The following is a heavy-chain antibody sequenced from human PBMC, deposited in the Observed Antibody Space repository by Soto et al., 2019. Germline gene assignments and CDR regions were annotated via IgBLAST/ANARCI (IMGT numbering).Heavy chain of an antibody. J-gene: IGHJ6*02. CDR1: GYSFANQA. D-gene: IGHD3-22*01. Sequence: ASVKVSCKTSGYSFANQAINWVRQAPGQGLEWVGWISGRSGNSNYAETVRGRVTMTTDTSTGTAYLELRALTTDDTAVYYCARGYDSSAYFYPLGDGMDVWGQGTTVTVSS. V-gene: IGHV1-18*01. CDR2: ISGRSGNS. CDR3: ARGYDSSAYFYPLGDGMDV.